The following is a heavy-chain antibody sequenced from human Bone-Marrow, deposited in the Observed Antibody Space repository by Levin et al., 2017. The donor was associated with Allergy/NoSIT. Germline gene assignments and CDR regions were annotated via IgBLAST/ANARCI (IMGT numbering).Heavy chain of an antibody. J-gene: IGHJ4*02. CDR2: SSGSGSTT. CDR3: AKSAGDLSSTTLRYFDY. CDR1: GFTFSSYG. Sequence: GGSLRLSCAASGFTFSSYGMSWVRQAPGKGLEWVSASSGSGSTTYHADSVKGRFTISRDNSRNTLYLQMNSLRAEDTAVYYCAKSAGDLSSTTLRYFDYWGQGTLVTVSS. D-gene: IGHD3-16*02. V-gene: IGHV3-23*01.